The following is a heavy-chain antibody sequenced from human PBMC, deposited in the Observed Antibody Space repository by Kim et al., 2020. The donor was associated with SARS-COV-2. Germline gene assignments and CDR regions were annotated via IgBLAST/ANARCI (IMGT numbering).Heavy chain of an antibody. CDR2: IYYSGST. CDR1: GGSISSSSYY. J-gene: IGHJ3*02. Sequence: SETLSLTCTVSGGSISSSSYYWGWIRQPPGKGLEWIGSIYYSGSTYYNPSLKSRVTISVDTSKNQFSLKLSSVTAADTAVYYCARHHSYGFWRGAFDIWGQGTMVTVSS. D-gene: IGHD5-18*01. CDR3: ARHHSYGFWRGAFDI. V-gene: IGHV4-39*01.